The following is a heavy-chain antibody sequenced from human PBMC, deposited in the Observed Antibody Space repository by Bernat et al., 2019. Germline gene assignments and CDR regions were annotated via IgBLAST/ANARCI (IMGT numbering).Heavy chain of an antibody. J-gene: IGHJ4*02. CDR2: ISYDGSNK. CDR1: GFTFSSYG. CDR3: AKNCNEIDY. Sequence: QVQLVESGGGVVQPGRSLRLSCAASGFTFSSYGMHWVRQAPGKGLEWVAVISYDGSNKYYADSVKGRFTISRDNSKNTLYLQMNSLRAEDTAVYYCAKNCNEIDYWGQGTLVTVSS. V-gene: IGHV3-30*18. D-gene: IGHD1-1*01.